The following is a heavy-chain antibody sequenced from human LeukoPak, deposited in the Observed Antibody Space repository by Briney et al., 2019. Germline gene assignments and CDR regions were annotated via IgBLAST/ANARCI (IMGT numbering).Heavy chain of an antibody. CDR3: AKERLYSSP. Sequence: GGSLRLSCAASGFTFSTYSMHWVRQAPGKGLEWVAFIRYDGSNEYYADSVKGRFTISRDNSKNTLYLQMNSLRAEDTAVYYCAKERLYSSPWGQETLVTVSS. D-gene: IGHD3-22*01. J-gene: IGHJ5*02. CDR1: GFTFSTYS. CDR2: IRYDGSNE. V-gene: IGHV3-30*02.